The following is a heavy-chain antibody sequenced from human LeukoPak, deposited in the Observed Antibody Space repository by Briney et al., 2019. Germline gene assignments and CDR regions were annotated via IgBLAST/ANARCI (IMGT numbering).Heavy chain of an antibody. CDR1: GGSISSHY. D-gene: IGHD1-7*01. CDR3: ARGLFYNWNYEPFFGY. CDR2: IYYSGST. V-gene: IGHV4-59*11. Sequence: SETLSLTCTVSGGSISSHYWSWIRQPPGKGLEWIGYIYYSGSTNYNPSLKSRVTISVDTSKNQFSLKLSSVTAADTAVYYCARGLFYNWNYEPFFGYWGQGTLVTVSS. J-gene: IGHJ4*02.